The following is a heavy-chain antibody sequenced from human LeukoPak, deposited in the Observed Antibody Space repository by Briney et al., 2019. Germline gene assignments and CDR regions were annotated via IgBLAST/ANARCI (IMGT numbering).Heavy chain of an antibody. Sequence: SETLSLTCTVSGDSISSSSSYWGWIRQPPGKGLEWIGSIYYSGSTYYNPSLKSRVTISVDTSKNHFSLKLSSVTAADTAVYYCARVSRGVMVRGNYMDVWGKGTTVTVSS. J-gene: IGHJ6*03. CDR2: IYYSGST. V-gene: IGHV4-39*07. CDR1: GDSISSSSSY. D-gene: IGHD3-10*01. CDR3: ARVSRGVMVRGNYMDV.